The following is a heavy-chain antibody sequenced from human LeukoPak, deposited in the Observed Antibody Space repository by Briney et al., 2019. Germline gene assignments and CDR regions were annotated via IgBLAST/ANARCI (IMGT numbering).Heavy chain of an antibody. V-gene: IGHV1-2*02. CDR3: ARDPTITMIVVDSSGAFDI. CDR1: GYTFTDYF. J-gene: IGHJ3*02. D-gene: IGHD3-22*01. Sequence: GASVKVSCKASGYTFTDYFMNWVRQAPGQGLEWMGWINPKSGGTVYAQKFQGRVTMTRDMSTSTVYMELSSLRSEDTAVYYCARDPTITMIVVDSSGAFDIWGQGTMVTVSS. CDR2: INPKSGGT.